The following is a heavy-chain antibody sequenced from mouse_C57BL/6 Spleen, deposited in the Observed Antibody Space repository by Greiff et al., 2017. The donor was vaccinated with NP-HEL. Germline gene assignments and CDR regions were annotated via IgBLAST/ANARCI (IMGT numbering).Heavy chain of an antibody. CDR3: TTDYSNLGAMDY. CDR1: GFNIKDYY. D-gene: IGHD2-5*01. V-gene: IGHV14-1*01. Sequence: EVQLQQSGAELVRPGASVKLSCTASGFNIKDYYMHWVKQRPEQGLEWIGRIDPEDGDTEYAQKFQGKATMTAETSSNTAYLQLSSLTSEDTAVYYCTTDYSNLGAMDYWGQGTSVTVSS. CDR2: IDPEDGDT. J-gene: IGHJ4*01.